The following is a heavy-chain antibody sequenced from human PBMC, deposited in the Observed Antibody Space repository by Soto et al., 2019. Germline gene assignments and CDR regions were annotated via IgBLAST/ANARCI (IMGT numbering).Heavy chain of an antibody. CDR3: ARVIVVVAGTTHHYYFDY. J-gene: IGHJ4*02. V-gene: IGHV3-72*01. CDR1: GFTFSDHY. CDR2: SRNKTTGYTT. D-gene: IGHD2-15*01. Sequence: PGGSLRLSCAGSGFTFSDHYMDWVRQAPGKGLEWVGRSRNKTTGYTTEYAASVKGRFTMSRDESKSSLYLQMSSLKIEDTAVYYCARVIVVVAGTTHHYYFDYWGQGTLVTVSS.